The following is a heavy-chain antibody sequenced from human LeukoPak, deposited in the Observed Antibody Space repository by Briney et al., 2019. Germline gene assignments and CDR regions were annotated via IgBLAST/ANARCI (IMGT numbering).Heavy chain of an antibody. J-gene: IGHJ5*02. D-gene: IGHD2-8*01. CDR2: ISYDGSNK. V-gene: IGHV3-30*18. CDR1: GFTFSSYG. Sequence: GGSLRLSCAASGFTFSSYGMHWVRQAPGKGLEWVAVISYDGSNKYYADSVKGRFTISRDNSKNTLYLQMNSLRAEDTAVYYCAKDRLVIGLMVYAIWLYNWFDPWGQGTLVTVSS. CDR3: AKDRLVIGLMVYAIWLYNWFDP.